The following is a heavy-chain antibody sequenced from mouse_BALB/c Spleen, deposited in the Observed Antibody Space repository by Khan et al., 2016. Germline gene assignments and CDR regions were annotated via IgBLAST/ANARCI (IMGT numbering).Heavy chain of an antibody. D-gene: IGHD4-1*01. J-gene: IGHJ2*01. CDR1: GFDFSRYW. CDR2: INPDSSTI. V-gene: IGHV4-1*02. CDR3: PRNWDVGFDY. Sequence: EVKLLESGGGLVQPGGSQKLSCTTSGFDFSRYWMSWVRQAPGRGLEWIGEINPDSSTINYTPSLKDKFIISRDNAKNTLYLQMSKVRSEDTALYYCPRNWDVGFDYWGQGTTLTVSS.